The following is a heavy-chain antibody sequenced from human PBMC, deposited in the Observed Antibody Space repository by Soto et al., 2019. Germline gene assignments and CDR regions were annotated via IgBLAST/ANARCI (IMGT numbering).Heavy chain of an antibody. D-gene: IGHD3-3*02. CDR1: GFTFSTYS. CDR2: ISYTSTTI. V-gene: IGHV3-48*02. J-gene: IGHJ5*02. Sequence: GESLKISCAASGFTFSTYSMNWVRQAPGKGLEWVSYISYTSTTIYYADSVRGRFTISRDNAKNSLFLQMNSLRDEDTAVYYCARDNGLAGSCDPWGQGDLVAVSS. CDR3: ARDNGLAGSCDP.